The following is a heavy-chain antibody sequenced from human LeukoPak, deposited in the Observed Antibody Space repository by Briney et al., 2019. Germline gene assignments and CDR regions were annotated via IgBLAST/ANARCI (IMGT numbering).Heavy chain of an antibody. V-gene: IGHV4-4*02. Sequence: HPSETLSLTCAVSGGSISSSNWWSWVRQPPGKGLEWIGEIYHSGSTNYNPSLKSRVTISVDKSKNQFSLKLSSVTAADTAVYYCARVSSGATTVDYWGQGTLVTVSS. CDR1: GGSISSSNW. CDR2: IYHSGST. D-gene: IGHD1-26*01. CDR3: ARVSSGATTVDY. J-gene: IGHJ4*02.